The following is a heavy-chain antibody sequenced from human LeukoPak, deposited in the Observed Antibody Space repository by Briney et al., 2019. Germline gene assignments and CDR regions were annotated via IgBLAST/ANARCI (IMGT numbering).Heavy chain of an antibody. D-gene: IGHD6-13*01. J-gene: IGHJ4*02. Sequence: GASVKVSCKASGYTFTNYDINWVRQAPGQGLEWMGWINPNSGGTNYAQKFQGRVTMTRDTSISTAYMELSRLRSDDTAVYYCAREPKGIAAAGSLGYWGQGTLVTVSS. V-gene: IGHV1-2*02. CDR2: INPNSGGT. CDR3: AREPKGIAAAGSLGY. CDR1: GYTFTNYD.